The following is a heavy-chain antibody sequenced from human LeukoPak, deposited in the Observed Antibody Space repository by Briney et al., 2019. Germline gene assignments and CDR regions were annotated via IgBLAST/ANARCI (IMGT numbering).Heavy chain of an antibody. V-gene: IGHV1-8*01. CDR1: GHTFTSYD. J-gene: IGHJ6*02. CDR3: ARLFVDWLLWAGGYYYYGMDV. CDR2: MNPNSGNT. D-gene: IGHD3-9*01. Sequence: ASVKVSCKASGHTFTSYDINCVRQATGQGLEWMVWMNPNSGNTAYAQKFQGTVTMTRNTSLSTAYMELSSLRSEDTAVYYCARLFVDWLLWAGGYYYYGMDVWGQGTTVTVSS.